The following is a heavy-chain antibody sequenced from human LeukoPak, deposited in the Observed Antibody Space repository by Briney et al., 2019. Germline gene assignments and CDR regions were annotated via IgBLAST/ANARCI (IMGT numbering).Heavy chain of an antibody. CDR2: INHSGST. CDR3: ARGGYYDFWSGYYRPRFLGFDI. J-gene: IGHJ3*02. Sequence: SETLPLTCAVYGGSFSGYYWSWIRQPPGKGLEWIGEINHSGSTNYNPSLKSRVTISVDTSKNQFSLKLSSVTAADTAVYYCARGGYYDFWSGYYRPRFLGFDIWGQGTMVTVSS. V-gene: IGHV4-34*01. CDR1: GGSFSGYY. D-gene: IGHD3-3*01.